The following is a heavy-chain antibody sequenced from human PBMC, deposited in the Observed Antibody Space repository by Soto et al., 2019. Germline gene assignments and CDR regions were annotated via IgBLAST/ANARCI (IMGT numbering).Heavy chain of an antibody. Sequence: GASVKVSCKASGYTFTSYYINWVRQATGQGLEWMGWMNPNSGNTGYAQKFQGRVTMTRNTSISTAYMELSSLRSEDTAVYYCARRTKGYCSSTSCYAGDDYYYYYMDVWGKGTTVTVSS. D-gene: IGHD2-2*01. CDR2: MNPNSGNT. CDR1: GYTFTSYY. CDR3: ARRTKGYCSSTSCYAGDDYYYYYMDV. J-gene: IGHJ6*03. V-gene: IGHV1-8*01.